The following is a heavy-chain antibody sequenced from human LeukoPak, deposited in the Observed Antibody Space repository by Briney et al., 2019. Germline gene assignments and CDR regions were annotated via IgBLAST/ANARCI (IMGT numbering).Heavy chain of an antibody. Sequence: GGSLRLSCSASGFTFSSNVMHWVRQAPGKGLEYVSGISGDGTSTYYADSVKGRFTISRDNSKNTLYLQMNSLTAEDTAVYYCARGYSSLDPWGQGTLVTVSS. CDR3: ARGYSSLDP. CDR1: GFTFSSNV. CDR2: ISGDGTST. V-gene: IGHV3-64*04. D-gene: IGHD6-19*01. J-gene: IGHJ5*02.